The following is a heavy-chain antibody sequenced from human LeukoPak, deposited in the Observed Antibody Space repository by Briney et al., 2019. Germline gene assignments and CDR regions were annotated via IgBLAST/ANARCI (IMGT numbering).Heavy chain of an antibody. CDR2: ISGSGGST. D-gene: IGHD3-3*01. J-gene: IGHJ4*02. CDR1: GFTFSSYW. V-gene: IGHV3-23*01. Sequence: GGSLRLSCAASGFTFSSYWMHWVRQAPGKGLEWVSAISGSGGSTYYADSVKGRFTISRDNSKNTLYLHMNSLRAEDTAVFYCAKGPVRFVDFDYWGQGTLVTVSS. CDR3: AKGPVRFVDFDY.